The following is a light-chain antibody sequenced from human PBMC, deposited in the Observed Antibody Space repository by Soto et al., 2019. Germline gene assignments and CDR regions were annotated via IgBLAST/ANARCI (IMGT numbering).Light chain of an antibody. CDR3: QQYGRSLT. J-gene: IGKJ4*01. CDR1: QSVSSSY. Sequence: EIVLTHSPGTLSLSPGERATLSCRASQSVSSSYLAWYQQKPGQAPRLLIYGASSRATGIPDRFSGSGSGTDFTLTISRLEPEHFAVYYCQQYGRSLTFGGGTKVDIK. CDR2: GAS. V-gene: IGKV3-20*01.